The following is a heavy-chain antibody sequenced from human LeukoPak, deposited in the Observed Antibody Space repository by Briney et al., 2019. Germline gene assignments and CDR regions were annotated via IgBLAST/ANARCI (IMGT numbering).Heavy chain of an antibody. V-gene: IGHV3-21*01. CDR2: ISGSSSYI. CDR1: GFTFSGYD. D-gene: IGHD3-16*02. CDR3: ARLERAFIDDAFDI. Sequence: PGGSLRLSCAASGFTFSGYDMNWVRQAPGKGLEWVSSISGSSSYIYYADSMKGRFTISRDNGKKSLYLQMNSLRAEDTAVYYCARLERAFIDDAFDIWGQGTMVTVSS. J-gene: IGHJ3*02.